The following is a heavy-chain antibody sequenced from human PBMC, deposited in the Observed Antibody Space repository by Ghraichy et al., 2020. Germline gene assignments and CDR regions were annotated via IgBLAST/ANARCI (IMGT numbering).Heavy chain of an antibody. D-gene: IGHD3-3*01. CDR3: ARSFWSGPEQIYGMEV. J-gene: IGHJ6*02. CDR1: GGTFSSYA. Sequence: SVKVSCKASGGTFSSYAISWVRQAPGQGLEWMGGIIPIFGTANYAQKFQGRVTITADESTSTAYMELSSLRSEDTAVYYCARSFWSGPEQIYGMEVWGQGTTVTVSS. CDR2: IIPIFGTA. V-gene: IGHV1-69*13.